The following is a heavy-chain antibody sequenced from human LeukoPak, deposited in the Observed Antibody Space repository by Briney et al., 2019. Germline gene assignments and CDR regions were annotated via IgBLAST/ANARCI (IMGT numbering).Heavy chain of an antibody. D-gene: IGHD3-10*01. Sequence: PSETLSLTCTVSGGSISSGGYYWSWIRQHPGKGLEWIGYIYYSGSTYYNPSLKSRVTISVDTSKNQFSLKLSPVTAADTAVYYCARGFLMVRGASRFDPWGQGTLVTVSS. V-gene: IGHV4-31*03. CDR2: IYYSGST. J-gene: IGHJ5*02. CDR3: ARGFLMVRGASRFDP. CDR1: GGSISSGGYY.